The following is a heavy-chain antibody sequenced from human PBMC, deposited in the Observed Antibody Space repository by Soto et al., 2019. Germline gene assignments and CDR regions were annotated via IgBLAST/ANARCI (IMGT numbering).Heavy chain of an antibody. CDR1: GGSISSYY. CDR3: ARRPGAYYFDY. Sequence: QVQLQESGPGLVKPSETLSLICTVSGGSISSYYWNWIRQPPGKGLEWIGYIYYSGTTNYNPSLKSRLSISLDTSKNQISLNLSSVTAADTAVYYCARRPGAYYFDYWGQGTLVTVSS. J-gene: IGHJ4*02. V-gene: IGHV4-59*08. CDR2: IYYSGTT.